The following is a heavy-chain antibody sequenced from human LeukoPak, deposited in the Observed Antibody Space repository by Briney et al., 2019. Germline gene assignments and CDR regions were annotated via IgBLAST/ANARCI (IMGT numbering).Heavy chain of an antibody. CDR2: IRYDGSNK. Sequence: GGSLRLSCAASRFTFSNYGMHWVRQAPGKGLEWVAFIRYDGSNKYYADSVKGRFTISRDNSKNTLYLQMNSLRAEDTAVYYCAKDYLSSSYAFDYWGQGTLVTVSS. CDR3: AKDYLSSSYAFDY. CDR1: RFTFSNYG. V-gene: IGHV3-30*02. J-gene: IGHJ4*02. D-gene: IGHD6-6*01.